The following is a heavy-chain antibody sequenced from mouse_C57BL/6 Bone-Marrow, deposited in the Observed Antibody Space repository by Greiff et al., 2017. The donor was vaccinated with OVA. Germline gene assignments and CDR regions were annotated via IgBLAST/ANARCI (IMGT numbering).Heavy chain of an antibody. CDR1: GFTFSSYD. J-gene: IGHJ3*01. D-gene: IGHD1-1*01. Sequence: DVQLVESGGDLVKPGGSLKLSCAASGFTFSSYDMSWVRQTPDKRLEWVATISSGGSYTYYPDSVKGRFTISRDNAKNTMYLQMSSLKSEDTAMYYCARHYDGSIFAYWGQGTLVTVSA. CDR3: ARHYDGSIFAY. CDR2: ISSGGSYT. V-gene: IGHV5-6*01.